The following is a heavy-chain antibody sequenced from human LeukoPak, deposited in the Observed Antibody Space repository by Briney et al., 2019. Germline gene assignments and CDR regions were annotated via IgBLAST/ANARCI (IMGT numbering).Heavy chain of an antibody. V-gene: IGHV4-39*07. J-gene: IGHJ4*02. CDR3: ARVIPYNLTRADY. CDR2: ISYTGTT. D-gene: IGHD5-24*01. Sequence: SETLSLTCTVSGGSISSSSYYWGWIRQSPGKRLEWIGTISYTGTTYYNPSLKSRVTISVDASKYQFSLTVSFVTAADTAIYYCARVIPYNLTRADYWGQGTLVSVSS. CDR1: GGSISSSSYY.